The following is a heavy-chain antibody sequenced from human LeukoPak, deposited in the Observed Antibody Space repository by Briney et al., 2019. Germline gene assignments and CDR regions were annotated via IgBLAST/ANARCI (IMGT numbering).Heavy chain of an antibody. CDR2: IPYDGSNK. Sequence: PGGSLRLSCAASGFTFSSYAMHWVRQAPGKGLEWVAVIPYDGSNKYYADSVKGRFTISRDNSKNTLYLQMNSLRAEDTAVYYCARGRWLQARGPSFDYWGQGTLVTVSS. V-gene: IGHV3-30-3*01. CDR3: ARGRWLQARGPSFDY. D-gene: IGHD5-24*01. J-gene: IGHJ4*02. CDR1: GFTFSSYA.